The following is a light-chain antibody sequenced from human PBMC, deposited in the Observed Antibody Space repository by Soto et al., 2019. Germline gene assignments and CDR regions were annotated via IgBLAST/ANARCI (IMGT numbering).Light chain of an antibody. CDR3: ASWDDRLDGLDV. CDR1: YSNIGSNS. CDR2: STN. Sequence: QSVLTQPPSASVTPGQRVTISCSGSYSNIGSNSVHWYQHLPGTAPKPLIYSTNQRPSGVPGRFSGSKAGTSASLAISGLQSEDEDDYYWASWDDRLDGLDVFGTGTKLTVL. J-gene: IGLJ1*01. V-gene: IGLV1-44*01.